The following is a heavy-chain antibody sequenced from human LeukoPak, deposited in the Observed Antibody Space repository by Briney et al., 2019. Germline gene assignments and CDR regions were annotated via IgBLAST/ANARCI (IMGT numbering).Heavy chain of an antibody. J-gene: IGHJ5*02. D-gene: IGHD3-16*02. CDR2: ISGSGGST. V-gene: IGHV3-23*01. Sequence: GGSLRLSCAASGFTFSSYAMSWVRQAPGKGLERVSAISGSGGSTYYADSVKGRFTISRDNSKNTLYLQMNSLRAEDTAVYYCAEDVLYDYGYVWRSYRPNWFDPWGQGTLVTVSS. CDR1: GFTFSSYA. CDR3: AEDVLYDYGYVWRSYRPNWFDP.